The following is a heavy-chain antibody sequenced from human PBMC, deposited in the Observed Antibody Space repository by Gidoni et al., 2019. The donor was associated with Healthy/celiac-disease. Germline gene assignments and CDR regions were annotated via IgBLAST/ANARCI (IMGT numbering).Heavy chain of an antibody. D-gene: IGHD5-12*01. Sequence: EVQLVESGGVVVQPGGSLRLSCAASGFTFDDYTMHWVRQAPGKGLEWVSLISWDGGSTYYADSVKGRFTISRDNSKNSLYLQMNSLRTEDTALYYCAKDWARDGYNGVDYWGQGTLVTVSS. CDR3: AKDWARDGYNGVDY. J-gene: IGHJ4*02. CDR2: ISWDGGST. V-gene: IGHV3-43*01. CDR1: GFTFDDYT.